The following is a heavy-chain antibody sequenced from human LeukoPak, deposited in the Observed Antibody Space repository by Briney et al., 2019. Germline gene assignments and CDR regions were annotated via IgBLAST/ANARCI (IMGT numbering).Heavy chain of an antibody. D-gene: IGHD6-25*01. Sequence: SETLSLTCTVSTGSISSSSDYWGWLRQAPGKGLEWIGSFFVSGSTHYNPSLRSRATLFVDTSKNQSSLKLTSMTAADAATYFCARQFATAAADTRGYFDYWGQGTVVAVSS. CDR3: ARQFATAAADTRGYFDY. CDR1: TGSISSSSDY. CDR2: FFVSGST. V-gene: IGHV4-39*01. J-gene: IGHJ4*02.